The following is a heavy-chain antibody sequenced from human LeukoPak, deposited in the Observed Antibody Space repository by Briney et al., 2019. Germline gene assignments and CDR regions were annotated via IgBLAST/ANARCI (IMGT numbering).Heavy chain of an antibody. J-gene: IGHJ6*03. Sequence: SETLSLTCAVYGGSFSGYYWSWIRQPPRKGLEWVGEINHSGRTNYNPSLKSRVTISVGTSKNQFSLKLSSVTAADTAVYYCARERRVVVPAVGARYYYYYMDVWSKGTTVTVSS. D-gene: IGHD2-2*01. CDR3: ARERRVVVPAVGARYYYYYMDV. CDR2: INHSGRT. CDR1: GGSFSGYY. V-gene: IGHV4-34*01.